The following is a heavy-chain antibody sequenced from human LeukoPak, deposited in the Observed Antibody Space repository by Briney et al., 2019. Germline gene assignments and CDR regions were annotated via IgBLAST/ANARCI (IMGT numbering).Heavy chain of an antibody. CDR2: LTRNGGT. J-gene: IGHJ5*02. V-gene: IGHV4-34*01. CDR1: GGSISGYC. Sequence: SETLSLTCAVYGGSISGYCWTWLRKPPGKGLEWIGELTRNGGTNYNQSLKRRVTMSVDTSKNQFSLKLSSLTAAYTAVYFCTRVPSVAVPASHRRFDPWGRGALVTVSS. CDR3: TRVPSVAVPASHRRFDP. D-gene: IGHD6-19*01.